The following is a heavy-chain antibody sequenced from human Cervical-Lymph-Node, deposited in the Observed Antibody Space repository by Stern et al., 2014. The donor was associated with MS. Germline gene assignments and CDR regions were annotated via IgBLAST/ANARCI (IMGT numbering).Heavy chain of an antibody. V-gene: IGHV5-51*01. CDR3: VRRRDSAGYDTFDL. Sequence: EVQLVESGAEVKKPGESLKISCRTSGYTFSNFWIGWVRQMPGKGLEWMGGLYPADSDTTYSPSFQGQVTISADESISTAYLQWRSLKASDTAMYYCVRRRDSAGYDTFDLWGQGTMLIVSS. D-gene: IGHD3-22*01. CDR2: LYPADSDT. J-gene: IGHJ3*01. CDR1: GYTFSNFW.